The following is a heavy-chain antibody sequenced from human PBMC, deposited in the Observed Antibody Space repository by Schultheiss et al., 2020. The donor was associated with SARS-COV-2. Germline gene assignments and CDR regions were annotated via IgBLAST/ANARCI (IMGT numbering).Heavy chain of an antibody. D-gene: IGHD2-2*01. Sequence: GGSLRLSCAASGFTFSDYYMNWVRQAPGKGLEWVSSISSSSTIYYADSVKGRFTISRDNAKNSLYLQMNSLRAEDTAVYYCARAGRYCSSTSCSLYYWGQGTLVTVSS. V-gene: IGHV3-69-1*01. J-gene: IGHJ4*02. CDR2: ISSSSTI. CDR1: GFTFSDYY. CDR3: ARAGRYCSSTSCSLYY.